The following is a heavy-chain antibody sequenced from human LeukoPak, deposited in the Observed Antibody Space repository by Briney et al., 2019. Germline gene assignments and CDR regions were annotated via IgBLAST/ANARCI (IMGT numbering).Heavy chain of an antibody. CDR1: GFTFSSYA. D-gene: IGHD1-26*01. Sequence: PGGSLIPSWAASGFTFSSYAMSWVRQAPGEGLEWVSDISGSGGDTYYADSVKGRFTISRDNSKNTLYLQMNSLRADDTALYYCAKGLGGIYYDYWGQGALVTVSS. J-gene: IGHJ4*02. CDR3: AKGLGGIYYDY. CDR2: ISGSGGDT. V-gene: IGHV3-23*01.